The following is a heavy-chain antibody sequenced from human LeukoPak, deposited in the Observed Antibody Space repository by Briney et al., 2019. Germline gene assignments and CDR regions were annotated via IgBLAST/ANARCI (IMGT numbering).Heavy chain of an antibody. J-gene: IGHJ4*02. CDR2: ISERGGST. Sequence: GGSLRLSCVVAGISLSNYAMTWVRQAPGKGLEWVSYISERGGSTTYADSVKGRFTISRDTSLNTLYLQMNNLRAEDTAVYFCAKRGVVIRGILVIGYHQEAYHYDFWGQGVLVTVSS. D-gene: IGHD3-10*01. CDR1: GISLSNYA. CDR3: AKRGVVIRGILVIGYHQEAYHYDF. V-gene: IGHV3-23*01.